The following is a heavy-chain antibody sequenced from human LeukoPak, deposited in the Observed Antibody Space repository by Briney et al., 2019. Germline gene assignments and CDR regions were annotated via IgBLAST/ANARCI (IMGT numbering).Heavy chain of an antibody. CDR2: IYPGDSDT. V-gene: IGHV5-51*01. Sequence: GESLKISCKGSGYSFTSYWIGWARQMPGKGLEWMGIIYPGDSDTRYSPSFQGQVTISADKSISTAYLQWSSLKASDTAMYYCARSPESMVRGTWFDPWGQGTLVTVSS. J-gene: IGHJ5*02. D-gene: IGHD3-10*01. CDR1: GYSFTSYW. CDR3: ARSPESMVRGTWFDP.